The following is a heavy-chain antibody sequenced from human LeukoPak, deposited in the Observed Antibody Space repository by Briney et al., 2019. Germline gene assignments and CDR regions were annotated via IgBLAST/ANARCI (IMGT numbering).Heavy chain of an antibody. J-gene: IGHJ4*02. Sequence: GGSLRLSCAASGFTFSSYAMSWVRQAPGKGLEWVSAISGSGGSTYYADSVKSRFTISRDNSKNTLYLQMNSLRAEDTAVYYCAKLGGSGSYSTYYFDYWGQGTLVTVSS. CDR3: AKLGGSGSYSTYYFDY. CDR1: GFTFSSYA. D-gene: IGHD3-10*01. V-gene: IGHV3-23*01. CDR2: ISGSGGST.